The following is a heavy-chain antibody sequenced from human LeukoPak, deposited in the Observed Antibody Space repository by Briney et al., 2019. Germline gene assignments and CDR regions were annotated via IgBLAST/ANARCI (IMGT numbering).Heavy chain of an antibody. J-gene: IGHJ4*02. CDR2: INPNSGGT. CDR3: ARDGGRPRPLAYCGGDCYIDY. Sequence: ASVTVSCKASGYTFTGYYMHWVRHAPGQGLEWMGWINPNSGGTNYAQKFQGRVTMTRDTSISTAYMELSRLRSDDTAVYYCARDGGRPRPLAYCGGDCYIDYWGQGTLVTVSS. V-gene: IGHV1-2*02. D-gene: IGHD2-21*02. CDR1: GYTFTGYY.